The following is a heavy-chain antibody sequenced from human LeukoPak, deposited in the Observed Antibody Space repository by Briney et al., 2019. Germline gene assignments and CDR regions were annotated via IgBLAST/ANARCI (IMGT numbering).Heavy chain of an antibody. V-gene: IGHV1-8*01. D-gene: IGHD6-19*01. CDR1: GFTFTNYD. Sequence: ASVKVSCKASGFTFTNYDINWVRQATGQGLEWTGWMNPNSSNTGYTQKFQGRVAMTRDNSITTAYMELSSLRSEDTAVYYCVKESGAVFGPDYFDSWGQGTLVTVSS. J-gene: IGHJ4*02. CDR2: MNPNSSNT. CDR3: VKESGAVFGPDYFDS.